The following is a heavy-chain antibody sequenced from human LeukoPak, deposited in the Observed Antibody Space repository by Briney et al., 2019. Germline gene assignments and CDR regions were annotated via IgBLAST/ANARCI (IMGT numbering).Heavy chain of an antibody. CDR2: ISSSGSTI. CDR3: ASTKPGPGMEKYDYVWGSYRGLDY. Sequence: GGSLRLSCAASGFTFSSYEMNWVRQAPGKGLEWVSYISSSGSTIYYADSVKGRFTISRDNSKNTLYLQMNSLRVEDTAVYYCASTKPGPGMEKYDYVWGSYRGLDYWGQETLVTVSS. V-gene: IGHV3-48*03. CDR1: GFTFSSYE. D-gene: IGHD3-16*02. J-gene: IGHJ4*02.